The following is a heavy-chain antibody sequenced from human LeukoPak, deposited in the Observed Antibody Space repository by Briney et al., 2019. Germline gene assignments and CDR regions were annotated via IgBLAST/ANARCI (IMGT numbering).Heavy chain of an antibody. CDR1: GYTFTSYY. V-gene: IGHV1-46*01. J-gene: IGHJ5*02. CDR3: ARNPVPINNRVVNNGLRFNN. D-gene: IGHD3-3*01. Sequence: ASVKVSCKASGYTFTSYYMHWVRQAPGQGLEWMGIINPSGGSTSYAQKFQGRVTMTRDTSTSTVYMELSSLRSEDTAVYYCARNPVPINNRVVNNGLRFNNWGRETLVTV. CDR2: INPSGGST.